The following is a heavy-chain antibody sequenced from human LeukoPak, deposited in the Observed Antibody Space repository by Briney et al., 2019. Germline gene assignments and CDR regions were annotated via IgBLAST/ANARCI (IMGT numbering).Heavy chain of an antibody. Sequence: PGGSLRLSCAASGFTFNIYEMNWVRQAPGKGLEWISYISADRNVIYYADSVKGRFIISRDNAKNSLYLQMSSLRAEDTAVYYCAGSRYPEPQDLDYWGQGTLVSVSS. D-gene: IGHD1-14*01. CDR1: GFTFNIYE. J-gene: IGHJ4*02. V-gene: IGHV3-48*03. CDR2: ISADRNVI. CDR3: AGSRYPEPQDLDY.